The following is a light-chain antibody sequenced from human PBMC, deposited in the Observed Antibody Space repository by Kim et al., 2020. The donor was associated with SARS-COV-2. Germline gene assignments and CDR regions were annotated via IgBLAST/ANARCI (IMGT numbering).Light chain of an antibody. V-gene: IGKV1-33*01. Sequence: SASVGERVTITCQASQDISNCLSWYQQKPRKAPKLLIYDASNLEIGVPSRFSGSGSGTDFTFTISSLQPEDIATYYCQQYDNPPYTFGQGTKLEI. CDR3: QQYDNPPYT. CDR2: DAS. J-gene: IGKJ2*01. CDR1: QDISNC.